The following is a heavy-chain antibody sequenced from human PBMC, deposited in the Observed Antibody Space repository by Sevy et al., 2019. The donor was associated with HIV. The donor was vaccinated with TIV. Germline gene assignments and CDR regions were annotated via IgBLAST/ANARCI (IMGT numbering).Heavy chain of an antibody. CDR2: IKQDGSDK. J-gene: IGHJ4*02. CDR1: GFTLSNYW. Sequence: GGSLRLSCAASGFTLSNYWMSWVRQAPGKGLEWVANIKQDGSDKYYVDSVKGRFTISRDNAKNSLYLQMNSLRAEDTAVYYCARDLFSGSYYEYYWGQGTLVTVSS. D-gene: IGHD1-26*01. CDR3: ARDLFSGSYYEYY. V-gene: IGHV3-7*01.